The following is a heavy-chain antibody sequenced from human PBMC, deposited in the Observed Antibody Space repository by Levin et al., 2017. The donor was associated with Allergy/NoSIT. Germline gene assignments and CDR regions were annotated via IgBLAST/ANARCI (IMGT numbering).Heavy chain of an antibody. CDR3: ARRYSSGWYWSQGFYYYYGMDV. J-gene: IGHJ6*02. V-gene: IGHV3-74*01. CDR1: GFTFSSYW. Sequence: GESLKISCAASGFTFSSYWMHWVRQAPGKGLVWVSRINSDGSSTSYADSVKGRFTISRDNAKNTLYLQMNSLRAEDTAVYYCARRYSSGWYWSQGFYYYYGMDVWGQGTTVTVSS. D-gene: IGHD6-19*01. CDR2: INSDGSST.